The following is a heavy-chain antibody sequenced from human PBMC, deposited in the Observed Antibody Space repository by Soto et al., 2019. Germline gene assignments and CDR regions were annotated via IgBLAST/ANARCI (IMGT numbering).Heavy chain of an antibody. J-gene: IGHJ4*02. D-gene: IGHD6-6*01. V-gene: IGHV4-34*01. Sequence: SETLSLTCSVYGASFSGYYWSWIRQSPGKGLEWIGEIHHSGSTHYNPSLKSRLTFSIDESQSQFYMMLTSVTAADTALYFCARGHSTSGYDSWGQGFLVTVSS. CDR3: ARGHSTSGYDS. CDR1: GASFSGYY. CDR2: IHHSGST.